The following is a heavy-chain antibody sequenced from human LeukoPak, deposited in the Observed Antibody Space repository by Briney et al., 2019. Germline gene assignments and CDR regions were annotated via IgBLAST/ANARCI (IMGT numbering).Heavy chain of an antibody. CDR1: GYTFTSYD. CDR2: INPNNGGT. D-gene: IGHD3-10*01. J-gene: IGHJ4*02. Sequence: ASVKVSCKASGYTFTSYDINWVRQATGQGLEWMGWINPNNGGTKYAQNFQGRVTMTRDTSISIAYMELDRLRFDDTAVYYCARDSGEVPDYWGQGTLVTVSS. CDR3: ARDSGEVPDY. V-gene: IGHV1-2*02.